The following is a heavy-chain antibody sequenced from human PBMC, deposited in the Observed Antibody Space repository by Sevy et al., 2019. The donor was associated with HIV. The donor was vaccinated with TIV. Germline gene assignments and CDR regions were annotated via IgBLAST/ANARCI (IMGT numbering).Heavy chain of an antibody. Sequence: GGSLRLSCAASGFTFSDHYMEWVRQAPGKGLEWVGRIRNKADSYTTEYAASVKDRFTISRDDSKNSLYLLMNSLKTDDTAVYYCATHAGIAAAGRVFDYWGQGTLVTVSS. CDR3: ATHAGIAAAGRVFDY. V-gene: IGHV3-72*01. CDR2: IRNKADSYTT. CDR1: GFTFSDHY. D-gene: IGHD6-13*01. J-gene: IGHJ4*02.